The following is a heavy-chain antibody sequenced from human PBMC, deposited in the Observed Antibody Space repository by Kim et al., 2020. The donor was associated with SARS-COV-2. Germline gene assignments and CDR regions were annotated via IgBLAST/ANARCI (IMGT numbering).Heavy chain of an antibody. Sequence: KKSKKFPGRVAITRDTSPSTAYMELSSLGSEDTAVYYCARVSYGIDYWGQGTLVTVSS. J-gene: IGHJ4*02. V-gene: IGHV1-3*01. D-gene: IGHD1-26*01. CDR3: ARVSYGIDY.